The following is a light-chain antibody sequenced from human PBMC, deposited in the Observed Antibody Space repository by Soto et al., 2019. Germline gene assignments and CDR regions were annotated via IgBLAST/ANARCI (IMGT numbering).Light chain of an antibody. V-gene: IGKV1-39*01. J-gene: IGKJ1*01. CDR3: QQSFRTSWT. CDR1: ESISIY. Sequence: DIQMTQSPSSLSASVGDRVTITCRASESISIYLNWYRQKPGKVPKLLIYAASSLHSGVPSRFSGSGSGTDFTLTISSLQPEDFATYYCQQSFRTSWTFGQGTTVEI. CDR2: AAS.